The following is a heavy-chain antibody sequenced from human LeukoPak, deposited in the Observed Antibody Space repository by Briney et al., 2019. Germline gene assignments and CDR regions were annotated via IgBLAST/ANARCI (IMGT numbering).Heavy chain of an antibody. CDR3: ARDVVRIAAATSPAGY. V-gene: IGHV1-2*02. J-gene: IGHJ4*02. D-gene: IGHD6-13*01. Sequence: ASVKVSCKASGYTFTCYYMHWVRQAPGQGVEGMGWINPNSGGTNYAQKFQGRVTMNRETSISTAYMELSRLRSDDTAVYYCARDVVRIAAATSPAGYWGQGTLVTVSS. CDR1: GYTFTCYY. CDR2: INPNSGGT.